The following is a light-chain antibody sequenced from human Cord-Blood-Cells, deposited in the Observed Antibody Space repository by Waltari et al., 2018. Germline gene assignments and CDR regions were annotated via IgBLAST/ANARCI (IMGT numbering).Light chain of an antibody. J-gene: IGLJ3*02. Sequence: QSALTQPASVSRSPGQSITISCTGTSSDVGGYNYLSWYQQHPGKAPKLMIYDVSNRPSGVSNRFSGSKSGNTASLTISGLQAEDEADYYCSSYTSSSTWVFGGGTKLTVL. CDR2: DVS. CDR3: SSYTSSSTWV. V-gene: IGLV2-14*01. CDR1: SSDVGGYNY.